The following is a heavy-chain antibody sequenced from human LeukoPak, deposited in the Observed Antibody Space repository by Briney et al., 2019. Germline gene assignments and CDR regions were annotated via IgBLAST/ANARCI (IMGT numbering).Heavy chain of an antibody. CDR3: ASLLTPYHGSGGGGVDV. Sequence: GGSLRLSCAASGFTFSTHWMYWVRQAPGKELVWVSRISGDGSITSYADSVKGRFTISRDNAEDTLFLQMTSLRVEDTAVYSCASLLTPYHGSGGGGVDVWGQGTTVTVSS. J-gene: IGHJ6*02. CDR1: GFTFSTHW. V-gene: IGHV3-74*01. D-gene: IGHD3-10*01. CDR2: ISGDGSIT.